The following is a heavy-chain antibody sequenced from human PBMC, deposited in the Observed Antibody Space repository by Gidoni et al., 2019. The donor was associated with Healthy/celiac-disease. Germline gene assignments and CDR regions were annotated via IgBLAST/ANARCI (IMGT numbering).Heavy chain of an antibody. D-gene: IGHD3-10*01. J-gene: IGHJ6*02. CDR2: IWYDGSNK. CDR3: ARDRGFGVNGMDV. V-gene: IGHV3-33*01. Sequence: LEWVAVIWYDGSNKYYADSVKGRFTISRDNSKNTLYLQMNSLRAEDTAVYYCARDRGFGVNGMDVWGQGTTVTVSS.